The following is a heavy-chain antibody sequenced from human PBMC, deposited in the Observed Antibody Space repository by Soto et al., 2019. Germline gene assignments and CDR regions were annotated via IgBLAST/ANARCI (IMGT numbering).Heavy chain of an antibody. CDR3: ATGVVVVAATSAFDI. D-gene: IGHD2-15*01. J-gene: IGHJ3*02. Sequence: GGSLRLSCAASGFTFSSYWMHWVRQAPGKGLVWVSRINSDGSSTSYADSVKGRFTISRDNAKNTLYLQMNSLRAEDTAVYYCATGVVVVAATSAFDIWGQGTMVTVSS. CDR1: GFTFSSYW. CDR2: INSDGSST. V-gene: IGHV3-74*01.